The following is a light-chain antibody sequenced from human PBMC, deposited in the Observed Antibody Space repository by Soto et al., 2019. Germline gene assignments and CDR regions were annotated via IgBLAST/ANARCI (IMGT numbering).Light chain of an antibody. CDR1: HNIVNY. V-gene: IGKV1-39*01. Sequence: DIQMPQSPSSLSASVGDRVTITCRASHNIVNYLNWYQRKPGKAPKLLIYGASSLQRGVPSRFSGSGSGTDFTLTISTLQPEDFATFYCQQSYSVPLTFGGGTKVDIK. J-gene: IGKJ4*01. CDR2: GAS. CDR3: QQSYSVPLT.